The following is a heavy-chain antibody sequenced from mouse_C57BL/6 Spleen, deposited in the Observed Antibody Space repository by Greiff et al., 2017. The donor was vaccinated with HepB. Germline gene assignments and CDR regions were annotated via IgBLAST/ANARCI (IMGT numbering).Heavy chain of an antibody. Sequence: QVQLKQSGAELVRPGTSVKVSCKASGYAFTNYLIEWVKQRPGQGLEWIGVINPGSGGTNYNEKFKGKATLTADKSSSTAYMQLSSLTSEDSAVYFCARSDYDVSYAMDYWGQGTAVTVSS. CDR2: INPGSGGT. D-gene: IGHD2-4*01. V-gene: IGHV1-54*01. CDR1: GYAFTNYL. CDR3: ARSDYDVSYAMDY. J-gene: IGHJ4*01.